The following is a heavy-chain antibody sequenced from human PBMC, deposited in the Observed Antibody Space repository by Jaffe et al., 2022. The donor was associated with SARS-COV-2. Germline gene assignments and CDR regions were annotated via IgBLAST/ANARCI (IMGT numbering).Heavy chain of an antibody. V-gene: IGHV4-34*01. Sequence: QVQLQQWGAGLLKPSETLSLTCAVYGGSFSGYYWSWIRQPPGKGLEWIGEINHSGSTNYNPSLKSRVTISVDTSKNQFSLKLSSVTAADTAVYYCAREPRRILRFLEWLSYGMDVWGQGTTVTVSS. CDR3: AREPRRILRFLEWLSYGMDV. J-gene: IGHJ6*02. CDR1: GGSFSGYY. CDR2: INHSGST. D-gene: IGHD3-3*01.